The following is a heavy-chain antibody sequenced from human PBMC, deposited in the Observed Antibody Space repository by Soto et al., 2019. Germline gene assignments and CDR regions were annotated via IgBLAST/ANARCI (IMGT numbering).Heavy chain of an antibody. J-gene: IGHJ6*02. V-gene: IGHV3-23*01. Sequence: EVQLLESGGGLVQPGGSLRLSCAASGFTFSSYAMSWVRQAPGKGLEWVSAISGSGGSTYYADSVKGRFTISRDNSKNTLYLQMNSLGAEDTAVYYCAKDGSGEYQLLSYYYYGMDVWGQGTTVTVSS. CDR3: AKDGSGEYQLLSYYYYGMDV. CDR1: GFTFSSYA. CDR2: ISGSGGST. D-gene: IGHD2-2*01.